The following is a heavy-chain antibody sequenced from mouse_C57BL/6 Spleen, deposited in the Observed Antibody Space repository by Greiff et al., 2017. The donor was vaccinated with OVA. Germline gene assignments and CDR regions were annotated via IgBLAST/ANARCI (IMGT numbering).Heavy chain of an antibody. D-gene: IGHD2-4*01. J-gene: IGHJ2*01. CDR1: GYTFTDYY. Sequence: VQLQQSGPELVKPGASVKISCKASGYTFTDYYMNWVKQSHGKSLEWIGDINPNNGGTSYNQKFKGKATLTVDKSSSTAYMELRSLTSEDSAVYYCARSDYGEDYFDYWGKGTTLTVSS. V-gene: IGHV1-26*01. CDR2: INPNNGGT. CDR3: ARSDYGEDYFDY.